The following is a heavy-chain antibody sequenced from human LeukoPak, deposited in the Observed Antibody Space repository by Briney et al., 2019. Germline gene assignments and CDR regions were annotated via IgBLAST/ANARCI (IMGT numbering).Heavy chain of an antibody. D-gene: IGHD3-22*01. CDR2: ISIGGDYI. Sequence: SGGSLRLSCAASGFTFSSYTMNWVRQAPGKGLEWVSSISIGGDYIYYADSVKGRFTISRDNSKNTLYLQMNSLRAEDTAVYYCARDPSAGYDSSGYYNYFDYWGQGTLVTVSS. V-gene: IGHV3-21*01. CDR1: GFTFSSYT. J-gene: IGHJ4*02. CDR3: ARDPSAGYDSSGYYNYFDY.